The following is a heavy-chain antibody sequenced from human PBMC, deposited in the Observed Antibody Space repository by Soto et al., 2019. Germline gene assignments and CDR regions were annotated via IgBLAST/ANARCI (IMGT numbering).Heavy chain of an antibody. CDR2: IIPMFGTT. CDR3: ARYCSSDTCRKSQYYGMAV. J-gene: IGHJ6*02. D-gene: IGHD2-2*01. Sequence: QVQLVQSGAEVKKAGSSVKVSCEASGGTFGTYAISWVRQAPGQGFEWMGGIIPMFGTTNYAQKFQGRVTITADPATNTAYMEVYSLRSEDTAVYYCARYCSSDTCRKSQYYGMAVWGQGPTVTVSS. CDR1: GGTFGTYA. V-gene: IGHV1-69*01.